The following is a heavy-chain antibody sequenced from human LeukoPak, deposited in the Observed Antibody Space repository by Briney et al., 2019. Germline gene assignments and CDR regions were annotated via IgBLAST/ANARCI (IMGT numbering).Heavy chain of an antibody. D-gene: IGHD6-13*01. V-gene: IGHV4-34*01. CDR1: GGSFSDYS. Sequence: SETLSLTCAVHGGSFSDYSWTWIRQSPGKGLEWIGEISHTGGTNYKPSLNSRVTISVDTSKKQISLNLTSVTVADTAVYYCARVRGVAAGTDYWGQGTLAT. J-gene: IGHJ4*02. CDR3: ARVRGVAAGTDY. CDR2: ISHTGGT.